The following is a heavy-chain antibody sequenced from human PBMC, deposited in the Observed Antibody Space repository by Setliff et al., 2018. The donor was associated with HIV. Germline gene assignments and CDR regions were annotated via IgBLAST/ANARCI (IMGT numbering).Heavy chain of an antibody. Sequence: ASVKVSCKASGYTFTSYDISWVRQAPGQGLEWMGWISAYNGNTNYAQKLQGRATMTTDTSASTAYMELRSLRSDDTAVYYCASEIGDYYDSSGYYPPTDYYYGMDVWGQGTTVTVSS. CDR3: ASEIGDYYDSSGYYPPTDYYYGMDV. CDR1: GYTFTSYD. J-gene: IGHJ6*02. CDR2: ISAYNGNT. D-gene: IGHD3-22*01. V-gene: IGHV1-18*01.